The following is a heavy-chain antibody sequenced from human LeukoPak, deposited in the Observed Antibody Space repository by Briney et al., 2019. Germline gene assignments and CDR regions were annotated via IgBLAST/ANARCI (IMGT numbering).Heavy chain of an antibody. CDR3: AGRSPFPGELQGVDYFDY. V-gene: IGHV4-39*07. CDR1: GGSISSSSYY. J-gene: IGHJ4*02. D-gene: IGHD1-26*01. Sequence: SETLSLTCTVSGGSISSSSYYWGWIRQPPGKGLEWIGSIYYSGSTYYNPSLKSRVTISVDTSKNRFSLKLSSVTAADTAVYYCAGRSPFPGELQGVDYFDYWGQGTLVTVSS. CDR2: IYYSGST.